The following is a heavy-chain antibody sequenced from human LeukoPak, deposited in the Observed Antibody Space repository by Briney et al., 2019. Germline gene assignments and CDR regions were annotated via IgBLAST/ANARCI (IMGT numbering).Heavy chain of an antibody. CDR2: ITANTRGSIT. J-gene: IGHJ4*02. V-gene: IGHV3-23*01. CDR1: GFSFSTYD. Sequence: GSLRLSCETSGFSFSTYDMSWVRQAPGKGLEWVSGITANTRGSITYYADSVKGRFTISRDSSKDTLYLQMNSLRAEDTAVYFCARGGYFSFDYWGQGTLVTVSS. CDR3: ARGGYFSFDY. D-gene: IGHD2/OR15-2a*01.